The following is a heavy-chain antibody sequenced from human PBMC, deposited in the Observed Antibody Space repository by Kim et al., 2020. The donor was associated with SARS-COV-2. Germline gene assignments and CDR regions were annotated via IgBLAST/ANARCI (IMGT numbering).Heavy chain of an antibody. CDR2: VSTSGGST. J-gene: IGHJ4*02. D-gene: IGHD6-13*01. Sequence: GGSLRLSCAASGFTFSNYAMSWVRQAPGKGREWVSAVSTSGGSTFYADSVKGRFTISRDNSKNTLYLQMNSLTAEDTVVYYCAKWWPRRSVAAAGQYWGQGTLVTVSS. V-gene: IGHV3-23*01. CDR1: GFTFSNYA. CDR3: AKWWPRRSVAAAGQY.